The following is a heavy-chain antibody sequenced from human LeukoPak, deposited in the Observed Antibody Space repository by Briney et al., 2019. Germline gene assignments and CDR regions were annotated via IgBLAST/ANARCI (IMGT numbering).Heavy chain of an antibody. D-gene: IGHD6-19*01. J-gene: IGHJ4*02. CDR1: GDSVSSNSAA. CDR2: TYYRSKWYN. Sequence: SQTLSLTCAISGDSVSSNSAAWNWIRQSPSRGLEWLGRTYYRSKWYNDYAVSVKSRITINPDTSKNQFSLQLNSVTAADTAVYYCARRVTSIAVGAFDYWGQGTLVTVSS. V-gene: IGHV6-1*01. CDR3: ARRVTSIAVGAFDY.